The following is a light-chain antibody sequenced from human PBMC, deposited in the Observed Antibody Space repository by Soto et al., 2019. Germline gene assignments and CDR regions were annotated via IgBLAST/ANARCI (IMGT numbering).Light chain of an antibody. Sequence: VMTQSPLSLPVTPGEPASISCRSSQSLLHSNGYNYLDWYLQKPGQSPQLLIYLGSNRASGVPDRFSGSGSGPDFTLNISRVEAEDVGVYYCMQALHTPRTFGGGTKVEIK. J-gene: IGKJ4*01. CDR1: QSLLHSNGYNY. CDR2: LGS. V-gene: IGKV2-28*01. CDR3: MQALHTPRT.